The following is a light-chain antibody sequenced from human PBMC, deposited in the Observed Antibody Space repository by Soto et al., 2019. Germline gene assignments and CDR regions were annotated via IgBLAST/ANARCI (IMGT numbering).Light chain of an antibody. CDR2: ETN. CDR3: LLSHAGARV. Sequence: QAVVTQEPSLTVSPGGTVTLTCGSSTGAVTSGHYPYWFQQKPGQAPRTLIYETNKKHSWTPARLSGSLLGGKAALTLSGAQPEDEAEYYCLLSHAGARVFGGGTKVTVL. CDR1: TGAVTSGHY. J-gene: IGLJ2*01. V-gene: IGLV7-46*01.